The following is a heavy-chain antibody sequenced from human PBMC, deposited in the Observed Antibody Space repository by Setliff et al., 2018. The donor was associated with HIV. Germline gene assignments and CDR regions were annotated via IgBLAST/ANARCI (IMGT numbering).Heavy chain of an antibody. Sequence: GGSLRLSCAASGFTLSDHYMDWVRQAPGKGPEWFGRIRPKRKSSTTEYAASVKGRFTISRDDSKNSLYLQMNSLKSEDTAVYYCTRDRTEHLVFVNYYYYMDVWGKGTTVTVSS. V-gene: IGHV3-72*01. J-gene: IGHJ6*03. CDR2: IRPKRKSSTT. D-gene: IGHD6-6*01. CDR3: TRDRTEHLVFVNYYYYMDV. CDR1: GFTLSDHY.